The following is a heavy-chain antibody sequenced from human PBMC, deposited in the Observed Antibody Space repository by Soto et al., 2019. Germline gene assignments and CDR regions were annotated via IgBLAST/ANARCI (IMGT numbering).Heavy chain of an antibody. CDR2: IGVGSGNR. CDR1: GFTFTSSA. V-gene: IGHV1-58*01. Sequence: SVKVSCKASGFTFTSSAVQWVRQARGQRLEWIGWIGVGSGNRHYAQKFQERVTITRGMSTNTAYTELSSLRSEDTAVYYCAALGVNFDHWGQGTLVTVSS. CDR3: AALGVNFDH. J-gene: IGHJ4*02. D-gene: IGHD2-8*01.